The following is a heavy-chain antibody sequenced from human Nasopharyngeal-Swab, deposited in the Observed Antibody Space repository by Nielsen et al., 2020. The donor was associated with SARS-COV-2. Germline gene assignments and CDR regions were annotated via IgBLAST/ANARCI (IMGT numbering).Heavy chain of an antibody. CDR2: IGTAGDT. CDR1: GFTFSSYD. CDR3: AREGKTTRYGMDV. Sequence: GGSLRLSCAASGFTFSSYDMHWVCQATGKGLEWVSAIGTAGDTYYPGSVKGRFTISRENAKNSLYLQMNSLRAGDTAVYYCAREGKTTRYGMDVWGQGTTVTVSS. V-gene: IGHV3-13*04. J-gene: IGHJ6*02. D-gene: IGHD1-7*01.